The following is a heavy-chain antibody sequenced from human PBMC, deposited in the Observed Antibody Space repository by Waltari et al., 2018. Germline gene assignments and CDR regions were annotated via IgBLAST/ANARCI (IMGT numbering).Heavy chain of an antibody. CDR2: IYTSGST. CDR3: ARDRIAVVGDGFDI. Sequence: QVQLQESGPGLVKPSQTLSLTCTVSGGSISSGSYYWSWIRQPAGKGLEWIGYIYTSGSTNYNPSLKSRVTISVDTYKNQFSLKLSSVTAADTAVYYCARDRIAVVGDGFDIWGLGTMVTVSS. V-gene: IGHV4-61*09. D-gene: IGHD6-13*01. CDR1: GGSISSGSYY. J-gene: IGHJ3*02.